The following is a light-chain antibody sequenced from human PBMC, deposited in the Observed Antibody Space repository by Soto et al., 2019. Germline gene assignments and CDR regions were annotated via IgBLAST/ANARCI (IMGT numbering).Light chain of an antibody. CDR2: ATS. CDR3: QQYGSSPAYT. J-gene: IGKJ2*01. CDR1: QSVSSRY. V-gene: IGKV3-20*01. Sequence: EIELTQSPGTLSLSPGERATLSCRASQSVSSRYLAWYQRKPGQAPRLLIYATSSRATGIPDRFSGSGSGTDFTLTISRLEPEDFAVYYCQQYGSSPAYTFGQGTKLEIK.